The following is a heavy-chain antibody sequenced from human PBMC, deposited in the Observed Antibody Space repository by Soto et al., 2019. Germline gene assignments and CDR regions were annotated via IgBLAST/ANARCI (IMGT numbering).Heavy chain of an antibody. D-gene: IGHD6-13*01. V-gene: IGHV4-59*01. CDR2: IYYSGST. CDR3: ARASSSWLYYFDY. Sequence: ASETLSLTCTVSGGSISSYYWSWIRQPPGKGLEWIGYIYYSGSTNYNPSLKSRVTISVDTSKNQFSLKLSSVTAADTAVYYCARASSSWLYYFDYWGQGTLVTVSS. CDR1: GGSISSYY. J-gene: IGHJ4*02.